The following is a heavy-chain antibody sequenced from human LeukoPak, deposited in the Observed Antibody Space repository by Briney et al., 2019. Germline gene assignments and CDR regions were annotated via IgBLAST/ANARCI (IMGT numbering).Heavy chain of an antibody. CDR3: ARLGRYGSGSSPFDY. V-gene: IGHV5-51*01. Sequence: GESLKISCKGSGYSFTREWIGWVRQMPGKGLEWRGISYHGDADIRYSSSFQGQVTISADKSINTAYLQWSSLKASDTAMYYCARLGRYGSGSSPFDYWGQGTLVTVSS. CDR2: SYHGDADI. D-gene: IGHD3-10*01. J-gene: IGHJ4*02. CDR1: GYSFTREW.